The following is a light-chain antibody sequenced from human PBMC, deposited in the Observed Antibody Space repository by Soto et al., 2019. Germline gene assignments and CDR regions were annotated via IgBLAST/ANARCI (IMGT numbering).Light chain of an antibody. CDR1: RSVSSN. CDR2: GAS. CDR3: QQDDNWAAGP. V-gene: IGKV3-15*01. J-gene: IGKJ4*01. Sequence: TVSLGPRRTSNHSCSSSRSVSSNLAWYQQKPGQAPRLLIYGASTRATGIPATFSGRVSGKASNLTILRLRSACCAVFSSQQDDNWAAGPFGGGTKVDIK.